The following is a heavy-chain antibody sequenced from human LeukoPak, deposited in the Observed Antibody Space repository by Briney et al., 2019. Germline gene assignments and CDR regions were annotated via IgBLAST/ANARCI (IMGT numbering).Heavy chain of an antibody. J-gene: IGHJ4*02. CDR3: ARDSCSLSSCPFFGY. CDR2: INPNTGGT. V-gene: IGHV1-2*02. Sequence: ASVKVSCKASGYTFTGYYIRWVRQAPGQGLEWMGWINPNTGGTNYAQKFQGRVTMTRDTSMTTAYMELSSLISDDTAVYYCARDSCSLSSCPFFGYWGQGILVTVSS. D-gene: IGHD2-2*01. CDR1: GYTFTGYY.